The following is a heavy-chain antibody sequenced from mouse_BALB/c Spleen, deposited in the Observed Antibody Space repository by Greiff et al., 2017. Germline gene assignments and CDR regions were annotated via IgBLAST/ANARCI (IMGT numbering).Heavy chain of an antibody. CDR1: GFTFSSFG. CDR2: ISSGSSTI. J-gene: IGHJ4*01. CDR3: ARCGVYYPYYAMDY. D-gene: IGHD1-1*01. Sequence: EVKVVESGGGLVQPGGSRKLSCAASGFTFSSFGMHWVRQAPEKGLEWVAYISSGSSTIYYADTVKGRFTISRDNPKNTLFLQMTSLRSEDTAMYYCARCGVYYPYYAMDYWGQGTSVTVSS. V-gene: IGHV5-17*02.